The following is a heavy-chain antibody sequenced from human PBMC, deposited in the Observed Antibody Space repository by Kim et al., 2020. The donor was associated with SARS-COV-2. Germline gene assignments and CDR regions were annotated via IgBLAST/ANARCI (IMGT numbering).Heavy chain of an antibody. D-gene: IGHD1-26*01. J-gene: IGHJ4*02. CDR3: ARVSSRIVGATKTQFPPYFDY. Sequence: SETLSLTCTVSGGSISSYYWSWIRQPPGKGLEWIGYIYYSGSTNYNPSLKSRVTISVDTSKNQFSLKLSSVTAADTAVYYCARVSSRIVGATKTQFPPYFDYWGQGTLVTVSS. CDR2: IYYSGST. CDR1: GGSISSYY. V-gene: IGHV4-59*01.